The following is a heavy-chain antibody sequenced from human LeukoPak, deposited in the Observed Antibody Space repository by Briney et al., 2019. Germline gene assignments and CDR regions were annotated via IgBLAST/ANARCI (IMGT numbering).Heavy chain of an antibody. D-gene: IGHD5-12*01. Sequence: RGWSLRLSCSGSGFTFSYYVMHWVRQAPGKGLEGLAVISYDGSYKYYANSVKGRFTISRDKFQNTLNLQMNSLRDEATAVYSCAKDFRPTTASSFDYWGQGTPVTVSS. CDR3: AKDFRPTTASSFDY. CDR1: GFTFSYYV. J-gene: IGHJ4*02. V-gene: IGHV3-30*18. CDR2: ISYDGSYK.